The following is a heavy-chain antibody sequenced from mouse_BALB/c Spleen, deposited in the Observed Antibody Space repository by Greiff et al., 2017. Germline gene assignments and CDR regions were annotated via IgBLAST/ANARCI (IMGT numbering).Heavy chain of an antibody. J-gene: IGHJ4*01. Sequence: VQRVESGAELVRPGASVTLSCKASGYTFTDYEMHWVKQTPVHGLEWIGAIDPETGGTAYNQKFKGKATLTADKSSSTAYMELRSLTSEDSAVYYCTYGDYYAMDYWGQGTSVTVSS. CDR3: TYGDYYAMDY. D-gene: IGHD1-1*01. CDR2: IDPETGGT. CDR1: GYTFTDYE. V-gene: IGHV1-15*01.